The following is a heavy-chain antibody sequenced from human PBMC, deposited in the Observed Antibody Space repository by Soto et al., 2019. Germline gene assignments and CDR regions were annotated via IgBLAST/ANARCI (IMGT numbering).Heavy chain of an antibody. CDR1: GYTFTSYG. CDR2: ISAYNGNT. CDR3: ARDGNDSSGYLARAAFDI. V-gene: IGHV1-18*01. D-gene: IGHD3-22*01. Sequence: ASVKVSCKASGYTFTSYGISWVRQAPGQGLEWMGWISAYNGNTNYAQKLQGRVTMTTDTSTSTAYMELRSPRSDDTAVYYCARDGNDSSGYLARAAFDIWGQGTMVTVSS. J-gene: IGHJ3*02.